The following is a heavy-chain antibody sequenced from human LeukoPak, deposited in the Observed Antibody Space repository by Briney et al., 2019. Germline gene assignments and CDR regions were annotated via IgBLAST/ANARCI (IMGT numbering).Heavy chain of an antibody. J-gene: IGHJ6*03. Sequence: SETLSLTCAVYGAPFSGYWWYWIRQPPGKGLEWIGEINHSRITNYNPSLKSRVTISVDTSKNQFSLKLSSVTAADTAVYYCARGRGDYGSGSYYYYYYYMDVWGKGTTVTVSS. CDR1: GAPFSGYW. D-gene: IGHD3-10*01. V-gene: IGHV4-34*01. CDR3: ARGRGDYGSGSYYYYYYYMDV. CDR2: INHSRIT.